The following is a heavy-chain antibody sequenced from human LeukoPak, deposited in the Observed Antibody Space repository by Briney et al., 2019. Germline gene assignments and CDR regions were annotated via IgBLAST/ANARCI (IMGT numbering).Heavy chain of an antibody. CDR1: GFAFSSYS. V-gene: IGHV3-48*04. J-gene: IGHJ4*02. CDR2: ISSSSSTI. D-gene: IGHD3-9*01. Sequence: GRSLRLSCAAPGFAFSSYSMNWVRQAPGKGLEWVSYISSSSSTIYYADSVKGRFTISRDNAKNSLYLQMNSLRAEDTAVYYCARTYYDILTGYGWGQGTLVTVSS. CDR3: ARTYYDILTGYG.